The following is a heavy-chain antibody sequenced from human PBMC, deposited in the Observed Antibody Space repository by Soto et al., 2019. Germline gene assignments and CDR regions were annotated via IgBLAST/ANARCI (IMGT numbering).Heavy chain of an antibody. V-gene: IGHV4-34*01. Sequence: QVQLQQWGAGLLKPSETLSLTCAVYGGSFSDYYWTWIRQPPGKGLEWIGEISNGGSTNYTPSLKSRLTISVDTSKNQFSLKLTSVTAADTVVYYCARRRYMDVWGKGTSVTVSS. CDR1: GGSFSDYY. J-gene: IGHJ6*04. D-gene: IGHD3-16*01. CDR3: ARRRYMDV. CDR2: ISNGGST.